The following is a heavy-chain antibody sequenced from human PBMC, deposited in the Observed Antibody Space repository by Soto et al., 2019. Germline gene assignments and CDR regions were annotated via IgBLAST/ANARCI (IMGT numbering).Heavy chain of an antibody. CDR3: ARSYYDFWSGYYEGGPFDY. D-gene: IGHD3-3*01. CDR1: GFTFSSYA. Sequence: GGSLRLSCAASGFTFSSYAMNWVRQAPGRGLEWVSRINSDGSSTSYEDSVKGRFTISRDNAKNTLYLQMNSLRAEDTAVYYCARSYYDFWSGYYEGGPFDYWGQGTLVTVSS. CDR2: INSDGSST. J-gene: IGHJ4*02. V-gene: IGHV3-74*01.